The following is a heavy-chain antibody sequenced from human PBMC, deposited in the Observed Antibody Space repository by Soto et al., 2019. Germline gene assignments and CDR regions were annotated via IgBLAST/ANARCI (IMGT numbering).Heavy chain of an antibody. D-gene: IGHD3-10*01. CDR1: GGSFSGYY. Sequence: QVQLQQWGAGLLKPSETLSLTCAVYGGSFSGYYWSWIRQPPGKGLEWIGEIYHSGSTNYNPSLKSRVTISVDTAKVQFSLKLSSVPAADTAVYYCAKGGGSLWSWGQGTLVTVSS. CDR3: AKGGGSLWS. J-gene: IGHJ5*02. V-gene: IGHV4-34*01. CDR2: IYHSGST.